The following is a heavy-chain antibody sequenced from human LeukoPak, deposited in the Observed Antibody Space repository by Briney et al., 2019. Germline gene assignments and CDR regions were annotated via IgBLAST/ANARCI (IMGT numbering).Heavy chain of an antibody. Sequence: SQTLSLTCAIPGDSVSSNSAAWHWIRQSPSRGLEWLGRTYYRSKWYNDYAVSVKSRITINPDTSKNQFSLQLNSVTPEDTAVYYCARGTLAYYYDSSGHYDYYYYMDVWGKGTTVTVSS. V-gene: IGHV6-1*01. CDR1: GDSVSSNSAA. CDR3: ARGTLAYYYDSSGHYDYYYYMDV. J-gene: IGHJ6*03. D-gene: IGHD3-22*01. CDR2: TYYRSKWYN.